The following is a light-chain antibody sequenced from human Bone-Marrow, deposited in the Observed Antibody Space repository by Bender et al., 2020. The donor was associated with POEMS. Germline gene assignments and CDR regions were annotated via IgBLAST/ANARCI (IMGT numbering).Light chain of an antibody. Sequence: QSALTQPASVSGSPGQSITISCTGTSSDIGAYKYVSWYQQHPGKAPKLIIYAVTNRPSGVSNRFSGSKSGNTASLTISGLQADDEADYYCCSYADTSTWVFGGGTKLTVL. CDR2: AVT. J-gene: IGLJ3*02. CDR1: SSDIGAYKY. V-gene: IGLV2-14*03. CDR3: CSYADTSTWV.